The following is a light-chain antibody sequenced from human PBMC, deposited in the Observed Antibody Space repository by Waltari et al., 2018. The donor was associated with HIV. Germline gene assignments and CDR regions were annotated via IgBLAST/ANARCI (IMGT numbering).Light chain of an antibody. J-gene: IGLJ3*02. CDR1: SSHIENNY. CDR2: DNN. CDR3: GTWDSSLSAWV. Sequence: QSVLTQPPSVSAAPGKKVTISCSGSSSHIENNYVSWYQQLPGTAPKLLIYDNNKRPSGIPDRFSGSKSGTSATLGITGLQTGDEADYYCGTWDSSLSAWVFGGGTKLTVL. V-gene: IGLV1-51*01.